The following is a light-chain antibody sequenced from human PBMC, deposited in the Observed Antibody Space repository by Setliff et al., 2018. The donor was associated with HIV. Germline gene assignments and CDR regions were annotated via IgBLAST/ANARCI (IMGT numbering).Light chain of an antibody. CDR1: SSDVGGYNY. CDR2: EVS. Sequence: QSVLTQPASVSGSPGQSITISCTGTSSDVGGYNYVSWYQQHPGKAPKLIIYEVSNRPSGISNRFSGSKSGNTASLTISGLQPADEADYYCSSYTIRNTRLFGAGTKV. CDR3: SSYTIRNTRL. J-gene: IGLJ1*01. V-gene: IGLV2-14*01.